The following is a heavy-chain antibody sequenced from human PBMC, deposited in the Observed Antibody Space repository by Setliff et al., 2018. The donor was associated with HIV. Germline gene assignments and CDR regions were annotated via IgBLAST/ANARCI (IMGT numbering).Heavy chain of an antibody. CDR3: ARVVPREEAPGGFDI. Sequence: SETLSLTCTDSGGSITSGGFYWSWIRQYPQKGLEWIGYIYYSGGTYYNPSLKSRVTMSVDTSKNQFSLKLTSVTAADTAVYFCARVVPREEAPGGFDIWGQGTMVTVSS. J-gene: IGHJ3*02. D-gene: IGHD1-26*01. CDR2: IYYSGGT. V-gene: IGHV4-31*03. CDR1: GGSITSGGFY.